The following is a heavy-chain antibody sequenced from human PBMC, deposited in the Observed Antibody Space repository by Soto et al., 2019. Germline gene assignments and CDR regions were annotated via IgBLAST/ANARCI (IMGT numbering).Heavy chain of an antibody. CDR3: ARDVAWMATRHPHFDY. Sequence: EVQLVESGGGLVQPGGSLRLSCAASGFTFSSYSMNWVRQAPGKGLEWVSYISSSSSTIYYADSVKGRFTISRDNAKNSRYLQMNSLSDEDTAVYYCARDVAWMATRHPHFDYWGQGTLVTVSS. J-gene: IGHJ4*02. CDR2: ISSSSSTI. D-gene: IGHD5-12*01. CDR1: GFTFSSYS. V-gene: IGHV3-48*02.